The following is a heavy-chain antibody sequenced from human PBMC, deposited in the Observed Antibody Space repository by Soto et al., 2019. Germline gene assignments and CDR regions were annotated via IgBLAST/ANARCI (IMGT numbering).Heavy chain of an antibody. CDR3: ARRGPGTYFDY. Sequence: EVQLLESGGGLVQPGGSLRLSCAASGFTFSSYAMNWVRQAPGKGLEWVSVISGSGGSTYYADSVKGRFTISRDNSKNTLYLQLNSLRAEDTAVYYCARRGPGTYFDYWGQGTLVTVSS. V-gene: IGHV3-23*01. J-gene: IGHJ4*02. CDR2: ISGSGGST. CDR1: GFTFSSYA. D-gene: IGHD6-13*01.